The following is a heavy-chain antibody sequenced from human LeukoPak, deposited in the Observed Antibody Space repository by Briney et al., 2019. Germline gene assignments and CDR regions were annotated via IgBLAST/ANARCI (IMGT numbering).Heavy chain of an antibody. Sequence: SETLSLTCTVSGGSISGFYWSWIRRPPGKGLEWIGYIYYSGSTNYNPSLKSRVTISVDTSKNQFSLKLSSVTAADAAVYYCASHSGYDFSYFDYWGQGTLVTVSS. J-gene: IGHJ4*02. V-gene: IGHV4-59*01. D-gene: IGHD5-12*01. CDR2: IYYSGST. CDR3: ASHSGYDFSYFDY. CDR1: GGSISGFY.